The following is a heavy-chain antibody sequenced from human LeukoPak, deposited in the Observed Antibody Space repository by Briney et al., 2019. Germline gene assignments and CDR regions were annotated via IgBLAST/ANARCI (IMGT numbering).Heavy chain of an antibody. J-gene: IGHJ4*02. Sequence: PGGSLRLSCAASGFTFSTSWMSWVRQIPGKGLEWVANIKKDGSETYYVDSVRGRFTISRDNAKNSLYLQMNSLRAEDTAVYYCAKEDNYDFWSGYSYYFDYWGQGTLVTVSS. V-gene: IGHV3-7*03. D-gene: IGHD3-3*01. CDR1: GFTFSTSW. CDR3: AKEDNYDFWSGYSYYFDY. CDR2: IKKDGSET.